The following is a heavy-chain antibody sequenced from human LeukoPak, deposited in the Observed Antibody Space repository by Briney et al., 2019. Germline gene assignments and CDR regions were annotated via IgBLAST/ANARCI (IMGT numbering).Heavy chain of an antibody. CDR1: GGTFSSYA. V-gene: IGHV1-69*04. CDR3: ASIDYYGSGLGLYYFDY. Sequence: VASVKVSCKASGGTFSSYAISWVRQAPGQGLEWMGRIIPILGIANYAQKFQGRVTITADKSTSTAYMELSSLRSEDTAVYYCASIDYYGSGLGLYYFDYWGQGTLVTVSS. J-gene: IGHJ4*02. CDR2: IIPILGIA. D-gene: IGHD3-10*01.